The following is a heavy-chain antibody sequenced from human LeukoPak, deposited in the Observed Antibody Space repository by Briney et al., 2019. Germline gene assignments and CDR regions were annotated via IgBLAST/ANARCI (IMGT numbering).Heavy chain of an antibody. Sequence: GRSLRLSRAASGFTFSRYGMDSVRQAPREGLGGVAVMWYGGNNKYYADSVKGRFTSSRDNSKNTMYLQMNSLRAEDTAEYYWARGARYFDWLLPDYYFDYWGQGTLVTVSS. D-gene: IGHD3-9*01. V-gene: IGHV3-33*01. J-gene: IGHJ4*02. CDR3: ARGARYFDWLLPDYYFDY. CDR1: GFTFSRYG. CDR2: MWYGGNNK.